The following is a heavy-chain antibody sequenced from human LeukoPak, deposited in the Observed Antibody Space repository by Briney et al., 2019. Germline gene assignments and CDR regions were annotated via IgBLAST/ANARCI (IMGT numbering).Heavy chain of an antibody. CDR2: IYYSGST. J-gene: IGHJ3*02. CDR3: ARDLTYYDILTGSGGAFDI. Sequence: SETLSLTCTVSGGSISSYYWSWIRQPPGKGLEWIGYIYYSGSTYYNPSLKSRVTISVDTSKNQFSLKLSSVTAADTAVYYCARDLTYYDILTGSGGAFDIWGQGTMVTVSS. V-gene: IGHV4-59*12. D-gene: IGHD3-9*01. CDR1: GGSISSYY.